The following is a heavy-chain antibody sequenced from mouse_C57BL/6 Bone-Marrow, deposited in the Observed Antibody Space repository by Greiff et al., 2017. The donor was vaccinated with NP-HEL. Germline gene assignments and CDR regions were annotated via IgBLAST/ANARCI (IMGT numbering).Heavy chain of an antibody. CDR2: IYPGDGDT. Sequence: VQLQQSGPELVKPGASVKISCKASGYAFSSSWMNWVKQRPGKGLEWIGRIYPGDGDTNYNGKLKGKATLTADKSSSTAYMQLSSLASEDSAVYFCARCWYFDVWGTGTTVTVSS. V-gene: IGHV1-82*01. CDR1: GYAFSSSW. CDR3: ARCWYFDV. J-gene: IGHJ1*03.